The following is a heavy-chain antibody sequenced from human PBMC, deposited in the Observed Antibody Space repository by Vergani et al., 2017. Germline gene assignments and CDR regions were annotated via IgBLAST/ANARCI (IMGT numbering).Heavy chain of an antibody. CDR1: GYSFTSYW. Sequence: EVQLVQSGAEVKKPGESLKISCKGSGYSFTSYWIGWVRQMPGKGLEWMGLIYPGDSDTRYSPSCQGQVTISADKSSSTAYLQWSSLKASDTAMYYCARQSLYCSSTSCYLGAFDIWGQGTMVTVSS. J-gene: IGHJ3*02. CDR2: IYPGDSDT. D-gene: IGHD2-2*01. V-gene: IGHV5-51*01. CDR3: ARQSLYCSSTSCYLGAFDI.